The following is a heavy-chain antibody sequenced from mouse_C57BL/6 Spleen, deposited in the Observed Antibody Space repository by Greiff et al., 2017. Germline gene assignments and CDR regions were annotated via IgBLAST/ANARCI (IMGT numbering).Heavy chain of an antibody. D-gene: IGHD4-1*01. Sequence: QVRLQQSGAELVRPGSSVKLSCKASGYTFTSYWMHWVKQRSIQGLEWIGNIDPSDSESHYNQKFKDKATLTVDKSSSTAYMQLSSLTSEDSAVYYCARWGTGSFDYWGQGTTLTVSS. J-gene: IGHJ2*01. CDR3: ARWGTGSFDY. CDR2: IDPSDSES. V-gene: IGHV1-52*01. CDR1: GYTFTSYW.